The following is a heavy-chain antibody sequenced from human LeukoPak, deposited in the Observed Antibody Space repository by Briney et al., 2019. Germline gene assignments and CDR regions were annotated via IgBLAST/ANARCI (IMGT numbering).Heavy chain of an antibody. V-gene: IGHV1-2*02. D-gene: IGHD3-22*01. CDR3: ARDSTMIRPRAMGY. CDR2: INPNSGGT. Sequence: ASVKVSCKTSGYTFIGYYLHWVRQAPGQGLEWMGWINPNSGGTNYAQKFKGRVTMTRDTSSSTAYMELIRLRSEDTAVYYCARDSTMIRPRAMGYWGQGTLVTVSS. CDR1: GYTFIGYY. J-gene: IGHJ4*02.